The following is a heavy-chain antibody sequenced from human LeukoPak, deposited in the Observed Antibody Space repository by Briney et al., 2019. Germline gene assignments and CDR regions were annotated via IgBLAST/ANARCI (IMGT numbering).Heavy chain of an antibody. D-gene: IGHD3-10*01. CDR2: IIPILGIA. Sequence: ASVKVSCKASGGTFSSYAVSWVRQAPGQGLEWMGRIIPILGIANYAQKFQGRVTITADKSTSTAYMELSSLRSEDTAVYYCATDSGSLGGYWGQGTLVTVSS. V-gene: IGHV1-69*04. CDR1: GGTFSSYA. J-gene: IGHJ4*02. CDR3: ATDSGSLGGY.